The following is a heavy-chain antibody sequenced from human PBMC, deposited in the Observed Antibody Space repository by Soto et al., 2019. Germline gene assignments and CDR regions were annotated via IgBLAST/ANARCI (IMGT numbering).Heavy chain of an antibody. D-gene: IGHD2-15*01. Sequence: SETLSLTCTVSGGSISSYYWSWIRQPPGKGLEWIGYIYYSGSTNYNPSLKSRVTISVDTSKNQFSLKLSSVTAADTAVYYCARVVWWTPPLFDPWGQGTLVTVSS. CDR1: GGSISSYY. CDR3: ARVVWWTPPLFDP. V-gene: IGHV4-59*01. J-gene: IGHJ5*02. CDR2: IYYSGST.